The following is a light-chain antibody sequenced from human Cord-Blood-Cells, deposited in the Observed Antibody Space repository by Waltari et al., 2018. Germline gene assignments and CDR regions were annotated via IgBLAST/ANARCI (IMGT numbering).Light chain of an antibody. CDR3: QQRYSTPVT. J-gene: IGKJ4*01. CDR1: QSISSY. CDR2: AAS. Sequence: DIQMTQSPSSLSASGGDRVTITCRASQSISSYLNWYQQKPGKAPKLLIYAASSLQSGVPSRFSGSGAGTDFTFNISTQQPEDFATYYCQQRYSTPVTLGGGTTVKI. V-gene: IGKV1-39*01.